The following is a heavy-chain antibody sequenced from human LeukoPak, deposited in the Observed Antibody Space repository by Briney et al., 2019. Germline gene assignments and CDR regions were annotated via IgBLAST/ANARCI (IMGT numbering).Heavy chain of an antibody. CDR2: ISAGATRT. CDR3: AKYAVREIFFGDY. J-gene: IGHJ4*02. Sequence: GGSLRLSCVASGFTFSSNAMSWVRQAPGKGLEWVSGISAGATRTYYAASVRGRFTISRDNSQNTLYLHMNSLRAEDTAVYYCAKYAVREIFFGDYWGQGTLVAVSS. CDR1: GFTFSSNA. D-gene: IGHD3-3*01. V-gene: IGHV3-23*01.